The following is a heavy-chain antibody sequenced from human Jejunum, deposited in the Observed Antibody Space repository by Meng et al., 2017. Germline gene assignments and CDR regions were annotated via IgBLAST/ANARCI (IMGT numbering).Heavy chain of an antibody. Sequence: GESLKISCAASGFTFSAYAMSWARQAPGKGLEWVSAISESGGTATYADSVRGRFTISRDNSKDRLYLQLSNLRVEDTAVYYCRGYSYASWAQGTLVTVS. CDR3: RGYSYAS. V-gene: IGHV3-23*01. CDR2: ISESGGTA. J-gene: IGHJ5*02. CDR1: GFTFSAYA. D-gene: IGHD5-18*01.